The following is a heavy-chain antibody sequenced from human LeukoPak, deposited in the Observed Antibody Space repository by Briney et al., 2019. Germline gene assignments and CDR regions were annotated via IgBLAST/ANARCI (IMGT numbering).Heavy chain of an antibody. J-gene: IGHJ4*02. CDR2: IYYSGST. V-gene: IGHV4-59*08. CDR3: ARRAYGSSFGG. CDR1: GGSISSYY. D-gene: IGHD6-13*01. Sequence: SETLSLTCTVSGGSISSYYWSWIRQPPGKGLEWIGYIYYSGSTNYNPSLKSRVTISVDTSKNQFSLKLSSVTAADTAVYYCARRAYGSSFGGWGQGTLVTVSS.